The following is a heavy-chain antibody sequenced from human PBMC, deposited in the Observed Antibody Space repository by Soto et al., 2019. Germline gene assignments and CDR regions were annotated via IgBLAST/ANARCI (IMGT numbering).Heavy chain of an antibody. CDR1: GGPVSCYR. Sequence: SQTLSLTCIVSGGPVSCYRWSWIRGFPVKGLEWIAYTSNAGNINYKTSIKRRVTTSMDTSKNQLSLKLPSMTAADTSVYYSASEMHAGFTQFFDPWRQGTQVTVCS. V-gene: IGHV4-59*02. J-gene: IGHJ5*02. CDR2: TSNAGNI. D-gene: IGHD2-8*01. CDR3: ASEMHAGFTQFFDP.